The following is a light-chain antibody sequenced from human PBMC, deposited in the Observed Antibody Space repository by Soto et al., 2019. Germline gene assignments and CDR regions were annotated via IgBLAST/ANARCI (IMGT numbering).Light chain of an antibody. J-gene: IGKJ2*01. CDR2: WAS. V-gene: IGKV4-1*01. CDR3: HQYYSHPNT. CDR1: QSVLYSSNNKNY. Sequence: DIVMTQSPDSLAVSLGERATFNCKSSQSVLYSSNNKNYLAWYQQKSGQPPKLLIYWASTRESGVPDRFSGSGSETDFTLTITSLQAEDVAVYYCHQYYSHPNTFGQGTKLEI.